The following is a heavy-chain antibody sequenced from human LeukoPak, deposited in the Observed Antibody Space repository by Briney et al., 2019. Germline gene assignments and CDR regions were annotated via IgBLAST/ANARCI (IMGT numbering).Heavy chain of an antibody. Sequence: GGSLRLSCAASGFSFSNYGMHWVRQAPGKGLEWVANIKQDESEKYYVDSVKGRFTISRDNAKNSLYLQMNSLRAEDTAVYYCARVLWLPLRYFDYWGQGTLVAVSS. D-gene: IGHD5-12*01. CDR1: GFSFSNYG. CDR3: ARVLWLPLRYFDY. J-gene: IGHJ4*02. CDR2: IKQDESEK. V-gene: IGHV3-7*03.